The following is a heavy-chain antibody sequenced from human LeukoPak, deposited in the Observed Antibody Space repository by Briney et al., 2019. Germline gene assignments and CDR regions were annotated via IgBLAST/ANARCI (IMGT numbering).Heavy chain of an antibody. Sequence: PGGSLRLSCAASGFSFDNYAMSWVRQTPGKGLEWVSAIGGSGSDTSYTDSVKGRFTISRDNAKNTLYLQMNSLRAEDTAVYYCARDGTYSSSSFDYWGQGTLVTVSS. CDR1: GFSFDNYA. D-gene: IGHD6-6*01. V-gene: IGHV3-23*01. CDR2: IGGSGSDT. CDR3: ARDGTYSSSSFDY. J-gene: IGHJ4*02.